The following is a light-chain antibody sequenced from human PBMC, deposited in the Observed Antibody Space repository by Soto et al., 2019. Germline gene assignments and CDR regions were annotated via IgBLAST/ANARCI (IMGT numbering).Light chain of an antibody. CDR3: SSYTSNTTRV. CDR2: EIS. CDR1: SSDVGGYNF. Sequence: QSVLTQPASVYGSPGQAITISCTGTSSDVGGYNFVSWYQQYPGKAPKLMIFEISDRPSGVSNRFSGSKSGNTASLTISGLQAEDEADYYCSSYTSNTTRVFGGGTKLTVL. J-gene: IGLJ3*02. V-gene: IGLV2-14*01.